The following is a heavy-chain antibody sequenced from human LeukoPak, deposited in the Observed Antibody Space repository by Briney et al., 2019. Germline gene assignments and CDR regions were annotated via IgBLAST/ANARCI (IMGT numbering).Heavy chain of an antibody. CDR1: GGSISSSSYY. D-gene: IGHD3-22*01. CDR3: VRPSSSDYLDAFDI. V-gene: IGHV4-39*02. Sequence: SETLSLTCTVSGGSISSSSYYWGWIRQPPGKGLEWIGSIYYSGSTYYNPSLKSRVTISVDTSKNHFSLKLGSVTAADTAVYYCVRPSSSDYLDAFDIWGQGTVVTVSS. CDR2: IYYSGST. J-gene: IGHJ3*02.